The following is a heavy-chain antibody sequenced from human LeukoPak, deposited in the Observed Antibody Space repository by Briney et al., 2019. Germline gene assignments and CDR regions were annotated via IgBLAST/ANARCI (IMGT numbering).Heavy chain of an antibody. CDR1: GFTFSSYS. CDR2: ISSSSSYI. Sequence: GGSLRLSCAASGFTFSSYSMNWVRQAPGKGLEWVSYISSSSSYIYYADSVKGRFTISRDNAKNSLYLQMNSLRAEDTAVYYCARLGGYYSRNWFDPWGQGTLVTVSS. J-gene: IGHJ5*02. D-gene: IGHD3-22*01. CDR3: ARLGGYYSRNWFDP. V-gene: IGHV3-21*01.